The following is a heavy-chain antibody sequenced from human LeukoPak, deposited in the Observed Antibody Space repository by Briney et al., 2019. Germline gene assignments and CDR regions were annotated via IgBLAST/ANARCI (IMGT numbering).Heavy chain of an antibody. J-gene: IGHJ4*01. CDR3: TTREIVVESAATSLARGVLWRSDF. CDR1: GDTLKELS. CDR2: FDPKEGER. Sequence: GASVKVSCKVSGDTLKELSMHWVRQAPGKGLEWMGGFDPKEGERVYAQHFQGRFTMTEDTSSGTAYMELNRLRSEDTAVYYCTTREIVVESAATSLARGVLWRSDFWGHGTLVTVSS. D-gene: IGHD2-2*01. V-gene: IGHV1-24*01.